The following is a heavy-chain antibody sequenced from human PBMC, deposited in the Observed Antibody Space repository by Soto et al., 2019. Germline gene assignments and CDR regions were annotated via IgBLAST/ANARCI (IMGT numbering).Heavy chain of an antibody. D-gene: IGHD5-18*01. CDR1: GGTFSSYT. CDR3: ARETRRGYSYGYFDY. V-gene: IGHV1-69*04. Sequence: SVKVSCKASGGTFSSYTISWVRQAPGQGLEWMGRIIPILGIANYAQKFQGRVTITADKSTSTAYMELSSLRSEDTAVYYCARETRRGYSYGYFDYWGQGTLVTVSS. J-gene: IGHJ4*02. CDR2: IIPILGIA.